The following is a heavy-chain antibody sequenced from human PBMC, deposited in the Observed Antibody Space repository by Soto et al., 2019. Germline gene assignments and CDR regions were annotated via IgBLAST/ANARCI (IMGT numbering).Heavy chain of an antibody. CDR2: IVPLFRTT. V-gene: IGHV1-69*06. Sequence: QVQLVQSGAEAKKPGSSVKVSGKTSGGTFSSYAISWVRQAPGQGLEWMGGIVPLFRTTNYAQKVQGRVTINSYTFTYTVYMELSALTSAATSVSYCARRGYSSTWSKLLDRSGLAVWGQGGTVTAAS. D-gene: IGHD6-13*01. CDR1: GGTFSSYA. CDR3: ARRGYSSTWSKLLDRSGLAV. J-gene: IGHJ6*01.